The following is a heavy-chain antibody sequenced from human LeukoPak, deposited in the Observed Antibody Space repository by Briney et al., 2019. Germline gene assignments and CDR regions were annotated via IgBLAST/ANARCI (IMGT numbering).Heavy chain of an antibody. CDR1: EFTLRSYS. D-gene: IGHD3-16*01. CDR3: ARGLVLPDY. Sequence: PGGSLRLSCAASEFTLRSYSMNWVRQAPGKGLEWVSYISSSGSARYYADSVKGRFTISRDNVKNSLYLQMNSLRAEDTAVYYCARGLVLPDYWGQGTLVTVSS. CDR2: ISSSGSAR. V-gene: IGHV3-48*01. J-gene: IGHJ4*02.